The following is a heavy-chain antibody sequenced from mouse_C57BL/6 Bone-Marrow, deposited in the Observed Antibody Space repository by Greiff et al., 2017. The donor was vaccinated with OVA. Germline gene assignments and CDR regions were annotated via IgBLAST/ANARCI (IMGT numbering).Heavy chain of an antibody. CDR2: IHPSDSDT. Sequence: VQLQQPGAELVKPGASVKVSCKASGYTFTSYWMHWVKQRPGQGLEWLGRIHPSDSDTNSNQKFKGKATLTVDNYSSTAYMQLSSLTSEDSAVYYCAIRYYGSSYAMDYWGQGTSVTVSS. CDR1: GYTFTSYW. D-gene: IGHD1-1*01. V-gene: IGHV1-74*01. CDR3: AIRYYGSSYAMDY. J-gene: IGHJ4*01.